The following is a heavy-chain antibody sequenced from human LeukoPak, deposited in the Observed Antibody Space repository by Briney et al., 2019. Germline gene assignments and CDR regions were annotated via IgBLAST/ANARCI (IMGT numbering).Heavy chain of an antibody. Sequence: GASVKVSCKASGGTFSSYAISWVRQAPGQGLERMGGIIPIFGTANYAQKFQGRVTMTTDTSTSTAYMELRSLRSDDTAVYYCATDILSLDYWGQGTLVTVSS. V-gene: IGHV1-69*05. D-gene: IGHD2-21*01. CDR2: IIPIFGTA. CDR3: ATDILSLDY. CDR1: GGTFSSYA. J-gene: IGHJ4*02.